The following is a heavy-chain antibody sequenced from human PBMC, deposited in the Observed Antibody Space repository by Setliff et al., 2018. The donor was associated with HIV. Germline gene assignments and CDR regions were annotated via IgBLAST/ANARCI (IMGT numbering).Heavy chain of an antibody. CDR1: GDSIDRSNFF. CDR3: ARGGAFCGRDSCYYLDY. D-gene: IGHD2-21*02. CDR2: IYYSGSA. J-gene: IGHJ4*02. V-gene: IGHV4-31*01. Sequence: KTSETLSLTCTVSGDSIDRSNFFCTWIRQHPGKGLEWIGYIYYSGSATYNPSLKSQASISVNPSRNEFSFKLSSVTAADTAVYFCARGGAFCGRDSCYYLDYWGQGNPVTVSS.